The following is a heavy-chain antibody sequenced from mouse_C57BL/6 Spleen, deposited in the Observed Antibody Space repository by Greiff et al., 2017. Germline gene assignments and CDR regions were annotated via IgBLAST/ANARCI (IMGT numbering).Heavy chain of an antibody. V-gene: IGHV1-26*01. CDR1: GYTFTDYY. CDR2: INPNNGGT. J-gene: IGHJ4*01. Sequence: VQLQQSGPELVKPGASVKISCKASGYTFTDYYMNWVKQSHGKSLEWIGDINPNNGGTSYNQKFKGKATLTVDKSSSTAYMELRSLTSEDSAVYYCAREGLYSNYDYYAMDYWGQGTSVTVSS. D-gene: IGHD2-5*01. CDR3: AREGLYSNYDYYAMDY.